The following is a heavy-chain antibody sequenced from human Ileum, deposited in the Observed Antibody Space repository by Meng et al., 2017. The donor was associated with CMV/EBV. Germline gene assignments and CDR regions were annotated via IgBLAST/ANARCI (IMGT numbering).Heavy chain of an antibody. V-gene: IGHV1-2*02. CDR3: ARGYCSSTSCYVLFDY. Sequence: ASVKVSCKASGDTFTGYYMHWVRQAPGQGLEWMGWINPNSGGTNYAQKFQGRVTMTRDTSISTAYMELSRLRSDDTAVYYCARGYCSSTSCYVLFDYWGQGTLVTVSS. CDR2: INPNSGGT. J-gene: IGHJ4*02. D-gene: IGHD2-2*01. CDR1: GDTFTGYY.